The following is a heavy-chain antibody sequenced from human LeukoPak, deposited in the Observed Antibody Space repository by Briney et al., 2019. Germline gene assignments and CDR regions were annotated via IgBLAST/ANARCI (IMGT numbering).Heavy chain of an antibody. Sequence: PSETLSLTCAVYGGSFSGYYWSWVRQAPGKGLEWVANIKQDGSEKYYVDSVKGRFTISRDNAKNSLYLQMNSLRAEDTAVYYCARDRRIAAAGGHWFDPWGQGTLVAVSS. CDR1: GGSFSGYY. D-gene: IGHD6-13*01. V-gene: IGHV3-7*01. CDR2: IKQDGSEK. CDR3: ARDRRIAAAGGHWFDP. J-gene: IGHJ5*02.